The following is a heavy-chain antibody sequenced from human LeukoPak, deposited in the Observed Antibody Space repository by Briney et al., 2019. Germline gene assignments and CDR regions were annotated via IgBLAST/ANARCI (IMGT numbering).Heavy chain of an antibody. CDR1: GFNLNNYG. CDR3: AKNYYSDTSAYFRYAFDI. Sequence: PGGSLRLSCAASGFNLNNYGIHWVRQAPGKGLEWVAFIRYDGNNEYYADSVKGRFTISRDNSKNTLYLKMDSLRTEDTAVYYCAKNYYSDTSAYFRYAFDIWGQGTVVTVSS. J-gene: IGHJ3*02. CDR2: IRYDGNNE. D-gene: IGHD3-22*01. V-gene: IGHV3-30*02.